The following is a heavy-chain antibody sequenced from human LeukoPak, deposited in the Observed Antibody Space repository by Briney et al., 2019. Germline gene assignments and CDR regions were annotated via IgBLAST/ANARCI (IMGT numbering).Heavy chain of an antibody. CDR2: INHSGST. V-gene: IGHV4-34*01. Sequence: SETLSLTCAVYGGSFSGYYWSWIRQPPGKGLEWIGEINHSGSTNYNPSLKSRVTISVDTSKNQFSLKLSSVTAADTAVYYCARGGVMVAGTPYYYYGMDVWGQGTTATVSS. D-gene: IGHD2-8*01. J-gene: IGHJ6*02. CDR1: GGSFSGYY. CDR3: ARGGVMVAGTPYYYYGMDV.